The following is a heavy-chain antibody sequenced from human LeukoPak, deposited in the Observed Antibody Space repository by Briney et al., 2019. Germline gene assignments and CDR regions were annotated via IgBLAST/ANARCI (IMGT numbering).Heavy chain of an antibody. J-gene: IGHJ6*02. Sequence: SETLSLTCTVSGGSVCSDSNYWSWIRQPPGKGLEWIGDIYYSGSTNYNPSLKSRVTISVDTSKNQFSLKLSSVTAADTAVYYCARVGYYYYYGMDVWGQGTTVTVSS. CDR3: ARVGYYYYYGMDV. CDR2: IYYSGST. V-gene: IGHV4-61*01. CDR1: GGSVCSDSNY.